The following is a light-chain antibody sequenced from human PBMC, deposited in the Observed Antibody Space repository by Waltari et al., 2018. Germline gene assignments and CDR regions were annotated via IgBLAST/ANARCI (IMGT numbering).Light chain of an antibody. CDR3: QAWDNSAVV. Sequence: SYKLTQPPSLSVSPGPTASITCSGDDLEDYYVAWYQHRPGQSPVILIYQDTKRPSGIPERFSGSNSGNTATLTIRETQTIDDADYYCQAWDNSAVVFGGGTTLTVL. CDR1: DLEDYY. J-gene: IGLJ2*01. CDR2: QDT. V-gene: IGLV3-1*01.